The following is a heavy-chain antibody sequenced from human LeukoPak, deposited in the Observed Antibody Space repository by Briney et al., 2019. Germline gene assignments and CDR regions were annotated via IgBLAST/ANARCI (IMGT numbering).Heavy chain of an antibody. CDR3: ARSNQADDY. Sequence: GGSLRLACAASGFAFSSYWMHWVRQVPGKGLVWVSRINPGGSSTAYADSVKGRFTISRDNAKNTLYLQMNSLRAEDTAVYYCARSNQADDYWGQGTLVTVSS. J-gene: IGHJ4*02. V-gene: IGHV3-74*01. CDR2: INPGGSST. D-gene: IGHD4-11*01. CDR1: GFAFSSYW.